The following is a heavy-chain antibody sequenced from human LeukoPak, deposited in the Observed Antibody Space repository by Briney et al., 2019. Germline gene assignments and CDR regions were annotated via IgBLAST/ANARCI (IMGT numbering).Heavy chain of an antibody. CDR2: SGGSGGST. J-gene: IGHJ6*03. Sequence: GRSLRLSCAASGFPFDDHATHWLRQAPGKGMEWVSSSGGSGGSTYYADSEKGRFTISRDNSKNTLYLQMNTLRAEDTAVYDCAKSDGLYYYDYMDVWGKGTTVTVSS. CDR1: GFPFDDHA. V-gene: IGHV3-23*01. CDR3: AKSDGLYYYDYMDV.